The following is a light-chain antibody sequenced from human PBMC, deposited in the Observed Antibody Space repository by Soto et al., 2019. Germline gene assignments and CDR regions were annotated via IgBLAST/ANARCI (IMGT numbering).Light chain of an antibody. CDR3: QQYGSSWT. Sequence: EIVLTQSPGTLSLSPGERATLSCRASQSVSSSYLAWYQQKPGQAPRLLIYVASSRATGIPDRFSGSGSGTDFTLTISRLEPEDVAVYYCQQYGSSWTFGQGTKVEIK. CDR2: VAS. CDR1: QSVSSSY. J-gene: IGKJ1*01. V-gene: IGKV3-20*01.